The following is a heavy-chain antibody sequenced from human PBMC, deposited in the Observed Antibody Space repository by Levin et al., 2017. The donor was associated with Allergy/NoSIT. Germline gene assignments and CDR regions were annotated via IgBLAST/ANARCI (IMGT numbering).Heavy chain of an antibody. V-gene: IGHV3-48*02. Sequence: GESLKISCAVSGLSFSGYAMNWVRQAPGKGLEWLSHITSGGCHIYYADSVKGRFTVSRDNAKSSVYLQMNNLRDEDTALYYCGTGGGGGSSAWFFYWGQGTLVTVSS. CDR1: GLSFSGYA. CDR3: GTGGGGGSSAWFFY. J-gene: IGHJ4*02. D-gene: IGHD6-19*01. CDR2: ITSGGCHI.